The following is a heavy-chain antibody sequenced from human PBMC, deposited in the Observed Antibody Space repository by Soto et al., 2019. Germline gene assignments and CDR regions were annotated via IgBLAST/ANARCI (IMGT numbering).Heavy chain of an antibody. CDR2: ITSGDAAT. V-gene: IGHV3-48*03. Sequence: SLRLSCAASGFSFSDFEMNWVRQAPGKGLEWISHITSGDAATYYADSVKGRFTISRDDARSSLFLQMIDLRGEDTAVYYCAREGSYGYGFFDLWGQGTLVTVSS. J-gene: IGHJ4*02. CDR1: GFSFSDFE. D-gene: IGHD5-18*01. CDR3: AREGSYGYGFFDL.